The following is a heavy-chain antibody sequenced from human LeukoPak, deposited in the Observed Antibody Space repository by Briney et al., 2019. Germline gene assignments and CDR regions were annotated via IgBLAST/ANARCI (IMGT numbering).Heavy chain of an antibody. Sequence: PGGSLRVSSVEPGVSASSTSTYSGRQAPGKGLEWVSILFSGGSALYADSVKGRFTISRDNSKNTLYLQMNSLRAEDTAVYYCARFHRGWYFDYWGQGTLVIVSS. CDR2: LFSGGSA. J-gene: IGHJ4*02. CDR3: ARFHRGWYFDY. D-gene: IGHD2-15*01. V-gene: IGHV3-53*01. CDR1: GVSASSTS.